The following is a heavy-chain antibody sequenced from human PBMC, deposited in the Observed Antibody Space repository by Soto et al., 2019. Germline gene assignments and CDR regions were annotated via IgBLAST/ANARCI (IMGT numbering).Heavy chain of an antibody. CDR3: AKEGGSYYAMDV. J-gene: IGHJ6*02. D-gene: IGHD2-15*01. CDR2: ISGSGSGT. Sequence: GGSLRLSCAGSRFAFRSYAMHWVRQAPGKGLEWVSVISGSGSGTRYADSVKGRFTISRDNSQKTLYLEMNSLRVEDTAVYYGAKEGGSYYAMDVWGQGTAVTVSS. V-gene: IGHV3-23*01. CDR1: RFAFRSYA.